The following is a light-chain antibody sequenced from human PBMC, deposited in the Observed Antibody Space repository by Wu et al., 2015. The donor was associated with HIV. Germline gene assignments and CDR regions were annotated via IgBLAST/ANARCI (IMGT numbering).Light chain of an antibody. J-gene: IGKJ4*01. Sequence: EILLTQSPATLSLSPGDRGTLSCRASQSVSSNFLAWYQQKPGQAPRLLIFGVSNRATGIPDRFSGSGSGTDFTLTISRLKPEDFAVYYCQQYGSSPLTFGGGTKVEVK. V-gene: IGKV3-20*01. CDR3: QQYGSSPLT. CDR2: GVS. CDR1: QSVSSNF.